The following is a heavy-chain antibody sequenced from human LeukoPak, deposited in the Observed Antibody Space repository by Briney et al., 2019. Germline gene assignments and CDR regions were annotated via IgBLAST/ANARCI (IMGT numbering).Heavy chain of an antibody. CDR2: ISSSSSTI. CDR1: EFTFSSYG. CDR3: ARDGGLEWLPNWFDP. Sequence: GGSLRLSCAASEFTFSSYGMSWVRQAPGKGLEWVSYISSSSSTIYYADSVKGRFTISRDNAKNSLYLQMNSLRAEDTAVYYCARDGGLEWLPNWFDPWGQGTLVTVSS. J-gene: IGHJ5*02. V-gene: IGHV3-48*01. D-gene: IGHD3-3*01.